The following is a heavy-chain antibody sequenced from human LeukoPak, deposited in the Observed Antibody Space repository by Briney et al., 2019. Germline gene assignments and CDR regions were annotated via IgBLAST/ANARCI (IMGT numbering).Heavy chain of an antibody. J-gene: IGHJ4*02. Sequence: PGGSLRLSCAASGFTFDDYGMSWVRQAPGKGLEWVSGINWNGGSTGYADSVKGRFTISRDNAKNSLYLQMNSLRAEDTALYYCARDGGYCSGGGCYRYFDYWGQGTLVTVSS. CDR1: GFTFDDYG. CDR2: INWNGGST. V-gene: IGHV3-20*04. D-gene: IGHD2-15*01. CDR3: ARDGGYCSGGGCYRYFDY.